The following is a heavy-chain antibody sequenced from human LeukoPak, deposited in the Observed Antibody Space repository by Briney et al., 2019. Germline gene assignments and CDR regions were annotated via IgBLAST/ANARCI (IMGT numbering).Heavy chain of an antibody. V-gene: IGHV4-39*07. CDR1: GGSISSSSYY. D-gene: IGHD1-26*01. CDR3: ARGSIVGATTGTYFDY. CDR2: IYYSGST. Sequence: SETLSLTCTVSGGSISSSSYYWGWIRQPPGKGLEWIGSIYYSGSTYYNPSLKSRVTISVDTSKNQFSLKLSSVTAADTAVYYCARGSIVGATTGTYFDYWGQGTLVTVSS. J-gene: IGHJ4*02.